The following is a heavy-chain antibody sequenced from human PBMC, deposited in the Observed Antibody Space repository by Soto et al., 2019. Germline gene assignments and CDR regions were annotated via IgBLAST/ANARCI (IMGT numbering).Heavy chain of an antibody. CDR1: AFNFSSYV. J-gene: IGHJ4*02. CDR2: IWYDGGNK. V-gene: IGHV3-33*01. D-gene: IGHD6-19*01. CDR3: ARDGQWLPRDGLRSSYYFDY. Sequence: QVQLVESGGGVVQPGRSLRLSCAASAFNFSSYVMHWVRQAPGKGLEWVAVIWYDGGNKYYANSVKGRCTISRDNSKNTLYLQMNSLRAEDTAVYYCARDGQWLPRDGLRSSYYFDYWGQGTLVTVSS.